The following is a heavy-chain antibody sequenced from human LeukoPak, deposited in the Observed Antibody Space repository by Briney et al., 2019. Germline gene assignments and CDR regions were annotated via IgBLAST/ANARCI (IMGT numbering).Heavy chain of an antibody. CDR1: GGSISSYY. CDR2: IYYSGST. Sequence: SETLSLTCTVSGGSISSYYWSWIRQPPGKGLEWIGYIYYSGSTNYNPSLKSRVTISVDTSKNQISLKLSSVTAADTAVYYCARVGGYSSSWDFDYWGQGTLVTVSS. CDR3: ARVGGYSSSWDFDY. D-gene: IGHD6-13*01. V-gene: IGHV4-59*01. J-gene: IGHJ4*02.